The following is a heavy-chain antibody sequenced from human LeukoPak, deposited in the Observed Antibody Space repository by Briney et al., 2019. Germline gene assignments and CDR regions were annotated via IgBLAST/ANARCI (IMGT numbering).Heavy chain of an antibody. CDR3: ARDQHGGNSDYYYYYGMDV. CDR1: GYTFTGYY. J-gene: IGHJ6*02. Sequence: GASVKVSCKASGYTFTGYYMHWVRQAPGQGLEWMGIINPSGGSTSYAQKFQGRVTMTRDTSTSTVYMELSSLRSEDTAVYYCARDQHGGNSDYYYYYGMDVWGQGTTVTVSS. CDR2: INPSGGST. D-gene: IGHD4-23*01. V-gene: IGHV1-46*01.